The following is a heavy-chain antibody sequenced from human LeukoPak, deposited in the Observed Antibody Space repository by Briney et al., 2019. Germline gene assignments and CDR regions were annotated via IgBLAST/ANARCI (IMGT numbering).Heavy chain of an antibody. CDR3: ATYKNWVAGDV. Sequence: GGSLRLSCAASGFKFSESWMSWVRQAPGEGPEWVANIKPDESEEHYVDSVKGRFTVSRDNRRNSLFLQMNSLRVEDTAVYYCATYKNWVAGDVWGQGTTVSVSS. D-gene: IGHD1-14*01. CDR2: IKPDESEE. V-gene: IGHV3-7*01. CDR1: GFKFSESW. J-gene: IGHJ6*02.